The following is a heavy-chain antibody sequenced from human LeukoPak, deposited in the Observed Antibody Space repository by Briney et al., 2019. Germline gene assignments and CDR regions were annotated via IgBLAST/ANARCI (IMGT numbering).Heavy chain of an antibody. Sequence: SETLSLTCAVSGGSISSSNWWSWVRQPPGKGLEWIGEIYHSGSTNYNPSLKSRVTISVDKSKNQFSLKLSSVTAADTAVYYCARQPEGYPHAYYYYYMDVWGKGTTVTVSS. CDR1: GGSISSSNW. J-gene: IGHJ6*03. D-gene: IGHD1-1*01. CDR2: IYHSGST. CDR3: ARQPEGYPHAYYYYYMDV. V-gene: IGHV4-4*02.